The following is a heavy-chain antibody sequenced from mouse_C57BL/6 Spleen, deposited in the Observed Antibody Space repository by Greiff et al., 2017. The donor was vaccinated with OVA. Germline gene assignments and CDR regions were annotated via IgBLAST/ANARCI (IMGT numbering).Heavy chain of an antibody. J-gene: IGHJ4*01. D-gene: IGHD1-1*01. Sequence: VQRVESGPGLVQPSQSLSITCTVSGFSLTSYGVHWVRQSPGKGLEWLGVLWRGGSTDYNAAFMSRLSITTDNPKSQVFIKMKSLQADDTDRYYCAKKWDTTVGANAMDYWGQGTSVTVSS. CDR2: LWRGGST. CDR3: AKKWDTTVGANAMDY. CDR1: GFSLTSYG. V-gene: IGHV2-5*01.